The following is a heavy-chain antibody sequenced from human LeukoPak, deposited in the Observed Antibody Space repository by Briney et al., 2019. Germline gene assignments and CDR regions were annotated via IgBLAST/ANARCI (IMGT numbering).Heavy chain of an antibody. CDR1: GYTFTSYG. V-gene: IGHV1-18*01. Sequence: ASVKVSCKASGYTFTSYGISWVRQAPGQGFEWMGWISAYNGNTNYAQKLQGRVTMTTDTSTSTAYMELRSLRSDDTAVYYCARDLAVGSSYYYYGMDVWGQGTTVTASS. CDR3: ARDLAVGSSYYYYGMDV. CDR2: ISAYNGNT. D-gene: IGHD4-23*01. J-gene: IGHJ6*02.